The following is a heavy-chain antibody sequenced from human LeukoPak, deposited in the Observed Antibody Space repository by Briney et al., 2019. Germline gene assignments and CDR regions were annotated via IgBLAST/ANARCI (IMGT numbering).Heavy chain of an antibody. J-gene: IGHJ3*02. CDR1: GFTFSSYG. V-gene: IGHV3-30*02. D-gene: IGHD6-19*01. CDR2: IRYDGSNK. Sequence: PGGSLRLSCAASGFTFSSYGMHWVRQAPGKGLEWVAFIRYDGSNKYYADSVKGRFTISRDNSKNTLYLQMNSLRAEDTAVYYCARERSPIAVAGTGAFDIWGQGTMVTVSS. CDR3: ARERSPIAVAGTGAFDI.